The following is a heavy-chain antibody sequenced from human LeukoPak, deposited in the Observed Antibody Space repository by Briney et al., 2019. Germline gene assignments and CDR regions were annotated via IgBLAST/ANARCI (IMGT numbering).Heavy chain of an antibody. CDR3: AREHDFWSGYSNWFDP. J-gene: IGHJ5*02. CDR2: IIPIFGTA. D-gene: IGHD3-3*01. CDR1: GGTFSSYA. V-gene: IGHV1-69*01. Sequence: ASVKVSCKASGGTFSSYAISWVRQAPGQGLEWMGGIIPIFGTANYAQKFQGRVTITADESTSTAYMELSSLRSEDTAVYYCAREHDFWSGYSNWFDPWGQGTLVTVSS.